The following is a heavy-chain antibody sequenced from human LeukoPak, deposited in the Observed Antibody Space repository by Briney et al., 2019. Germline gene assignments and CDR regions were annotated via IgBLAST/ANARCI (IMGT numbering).Heavy chain of an antibody. D-gene: IGHD3-22*01. V-gene: IGHV3-30*18. CDR2: ISYDGSNK. Sequence: GGSLRLSCAASGFTFSSYGMHWVRQAPGKGLEWVAVISYDGSNKYYADSVKGRFTISRDNSKNTLYLQMNSLRAEDTAVYYCAKDQPGYYDSSGFDYWGQGTLVTVSS. J-gene: IGHJ4*02. CDR3: AKDQPGYYDSSGFDY. CDR1: GFTFSSYG.